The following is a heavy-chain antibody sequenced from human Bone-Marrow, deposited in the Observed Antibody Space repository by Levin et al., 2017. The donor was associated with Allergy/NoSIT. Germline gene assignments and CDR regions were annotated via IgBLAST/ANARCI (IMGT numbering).Heavy chain of an antibody. J-gene: IGHJ5*02. D-gene: IGHD4-17*01. CDR3: AREHYGDYWFDP. V-gene: IGHV4-59*01. Sequence: SETLSLTCTVSGGSISSYYWSWIRQPPGKGLEWIGYIYYSGSTNYNPSLKSRVTISVDTSKNQFSLKLSSVTAADTAVYYCAREHYGDYWFDPWGQGTLVTVSS. CDR1: GGSISSYY. CDR2: IYYSGST.